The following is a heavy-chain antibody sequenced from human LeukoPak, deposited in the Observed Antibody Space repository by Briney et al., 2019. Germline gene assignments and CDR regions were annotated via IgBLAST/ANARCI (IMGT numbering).Heavy chain of an antibody. Sequence: SETLSLTCTVSGGSISSSSYYWGWIRQPPGKGLEWIGSIYYSGSTYYNPSLKSRVTKSVDTSKNQFSLKLSSGTAADTAVYYCAREAGYYGSGSYSGAFDIWGQGTMVTVSS. CDR2: IYYSGST. V-gene: IGHV4-39*02. CDR3: AREAGYYGSGSYSGAFDI. D-gene: IGHD3-10*01. J-gene: IGHJ3*02. CDR1: GGSISSSSYY.